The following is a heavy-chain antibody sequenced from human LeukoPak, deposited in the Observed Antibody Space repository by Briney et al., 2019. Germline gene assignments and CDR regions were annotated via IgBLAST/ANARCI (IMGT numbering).Heavy chain of an antibody. D-gene: IGHD2-2*01. CDR1: GGSISSGDYY. CDR3: ARERAYCSSTSCYEVEDY. CDR2: IYYSGST. J-gene: IGHJ4*02. Sequence: SETLSLTCTVSGGSISSGDYYWSWIRQPPGKGLEWIGYIYYSGSTYYNPSLKSRVTISVDTSKSQFSLKLSSVTAADTAVYYCARERAYCSSTSCYEVEDYWGQGTLVTVSS. V-gene: IGHV4-30-4*01.